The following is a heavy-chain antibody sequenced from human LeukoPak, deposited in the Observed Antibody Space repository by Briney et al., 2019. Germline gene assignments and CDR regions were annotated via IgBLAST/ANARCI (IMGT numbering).Heavy chain of an antibody. CDR2: ISYDGSNK. CDR3: AKDHVWGFGYYFDD. J-gene: IGHJ4*02. D-gene: IGHD3-16*01. V-gene: IGHV3-30*18. Sequence: GSLRLSCAASGFTFSSYGMHWVRQAPGKGLEWVAVISYDGSNKYYGDSVKGRFTISRDNSKNTLYLQMNSLRGEDTAVYYCAKDHVWGFGYYFDDWGQGTLVTVSS. CDR1: GFTFSSYG.